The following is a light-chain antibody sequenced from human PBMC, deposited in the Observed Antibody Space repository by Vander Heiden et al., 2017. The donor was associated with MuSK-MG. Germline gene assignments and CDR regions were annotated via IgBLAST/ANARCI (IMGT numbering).Light chain of an antibody. J-gene: IGLJ2*01. CDR2: DVR. V-gene: IGLV2-14*03. CDR3: SAYTSRNTRV. Sequence: QSALTQPASVSWSPGQSLTISCPGTGSDGGVYNYVSWYHQHPGKSPKTLIYDVRNRPEGGANRCAGCKSGNTAAMTISGLQAEDEAEYYCSAYTSRNTRVFGGGTKRTVL. CDR1: GSDGGVYNY.